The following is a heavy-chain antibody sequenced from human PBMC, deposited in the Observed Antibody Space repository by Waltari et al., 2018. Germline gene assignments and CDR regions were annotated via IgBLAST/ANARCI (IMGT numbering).Heavy chain of an antibody. J-gene: IGHJ6*03. Sequence: EVQLVESGGGLVQPGGSLRLPCAASAGPSSHHAIGWVRQAPGKGLEWVSGISGGGTGPYYADSVKGRFTSSRDNSKNTLYLQMDSLRVEDTAVYYCAKDKDSDVSFYYMDVWGKGTTVTVSS. D-gene: IGHD1-26*01. CDR2: ISGGGTGP. CDR3: AKDKDSDVSFYYMDV. V-gene: IGHV3-23*04. CDR1: AGPSSHHA.